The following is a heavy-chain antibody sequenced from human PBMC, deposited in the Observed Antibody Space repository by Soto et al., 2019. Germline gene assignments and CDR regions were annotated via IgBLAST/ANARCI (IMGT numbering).Heavy chain of an antibody. CDR3: ARDASGYGDFDY. V-gene: IGHV4-59*01. D-gene: IGHD5-12*01. CDR1: GDSIGSYY. J-gene: IGHJ4*02. CDR2: IYYSGST. Sequence: SETLSLTCTVSGDSIGSYYWSWIRQPPGKGLEWIGYIYYSGSTNYNPSLKSRVTISVDTSKNQFSLKLSSVTAADTAVYYCARDASGYGDFDYWGQGTLVTVGS.